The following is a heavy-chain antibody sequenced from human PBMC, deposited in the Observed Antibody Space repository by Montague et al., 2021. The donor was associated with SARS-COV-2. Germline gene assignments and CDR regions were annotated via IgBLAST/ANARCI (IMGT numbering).Heavy chain of an antibody. CDR3: ARHRKDYDILTGYSTSFYYDMEV. J-gene: IGHJ6*02. D-gene: IGHD3-9*01. V-gene: IGHV4-59*08. CDR2: VSDSGS. CDR1: GGSNSRYY. Sequence: SETLSLTCTVSGGSNSRYYWSWIRQPPGKGLEWIGYVSDSGSDYNPSLXIRVSISVDTSKKLLSLSLSSVTAADTAIYYCARHRKDYDILTGYSTSFYYDMEVWGQGTTVTVSS.